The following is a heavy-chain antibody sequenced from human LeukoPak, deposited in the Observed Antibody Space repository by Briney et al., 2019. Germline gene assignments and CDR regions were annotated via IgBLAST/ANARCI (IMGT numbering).Heavy chain of an antibody. J-gene: IGHJ3*02. D-gene: IGHD2-15*01. Sequence: ASVKVSCKASGYTFTGYYMHWVRQAPGQGLEWMGWINPNSGGTNYAQKFQGRVTMTRDTSTSTAYMELSRLRSDDTAVYYCARVAIVVVVAATPPHDAFDIWGQGTMVTVSS. CDR1: GYTFTGYY. V-gene: IGHV1-2*02. CDR2: INPNSGGT. CDR3: ARVAIVVVVAATPPHDAFDI.